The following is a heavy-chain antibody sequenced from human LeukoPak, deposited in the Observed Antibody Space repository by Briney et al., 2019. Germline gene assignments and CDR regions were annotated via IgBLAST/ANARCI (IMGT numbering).Heavy chain of an antibody. CDR1: GGSISSGDYY. J-gene: IGHJ4*02. Sequence: SETLSLTCTVSGGSISSGDYYWSWIRQPPGKGLEWIGYIYHSGSTYYNPSLKSRVTISVDRSKNQFSLKLSSVTAADTAVYYCARGWAELQAWGQGTLVIVSS. V-gene: IGHV4-30-2*01. CDR3: ARGWAELQA. CDR2: IYHSGST. D-gene: IGHD1-26*01.